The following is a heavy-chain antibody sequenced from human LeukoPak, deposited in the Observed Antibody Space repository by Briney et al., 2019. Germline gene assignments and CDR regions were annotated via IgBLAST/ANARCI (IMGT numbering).Heavy chain of an antibody. CDR1: GFTFSSYA. CDR3: ARVTYSSYDI. CDR2: ISSNGGST. J-gene: IGHJ3*02. Sequence: GGSLRLSCAGSGFTFSSYAMHWVRQAPGKGLEYVSAISSNGGSTYYANSVKGRFTISRDNSKNTLYLQMGSLRAEDMAVYYCARVTYSSYDIWGQGTMVTVSS. D-gene: IGHD5-18*01. V-gene: IGHV3-64*01.